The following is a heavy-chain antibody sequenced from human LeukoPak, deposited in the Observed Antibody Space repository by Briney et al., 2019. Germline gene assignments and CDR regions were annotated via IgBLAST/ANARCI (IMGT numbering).Heavy chain of an antibody. J-gene: IGHJ4*02. CDR3: AREEEWYASGTYYKGFDS. V-gene: IGHV3-21*01. CDR2: ISTRSTYI. CDR1: GFTFSNYN. Sequence: PGGSLRLSCAASGFTFSNYNMNWVRQAPGKGLEWVSCISTRSTYIYYADSVKGRFTISRDNAKNSLYLQMNSLRTDDTAVHYCAREEEWYASGTYYKGFDSWGQGTLVTVSS. D-gene: IGHD3-10*01.